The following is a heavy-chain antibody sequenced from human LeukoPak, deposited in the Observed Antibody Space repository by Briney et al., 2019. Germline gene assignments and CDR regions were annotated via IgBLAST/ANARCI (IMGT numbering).Heavy chain of an antibody. J-gene: IGHJ6*03. Sequence: GGSLRLSCAASGFTVSSNYMSWVRQAPGKGLEWVSSISSSSSYIYYADSVKGRFTISRDNAKNSLYLQMNSLRAEDTAVYYCARDYVWELHVKDHYYYYYMDVWGKGTTVTISS. V-gene: IGHV3-21*01. CDR2: ISSSSSYI. D-gene: IGHD1-26*01. CDR1: GFTVSSNY. CDR3: ARDYVWELHVKDHYYYYYMDV.